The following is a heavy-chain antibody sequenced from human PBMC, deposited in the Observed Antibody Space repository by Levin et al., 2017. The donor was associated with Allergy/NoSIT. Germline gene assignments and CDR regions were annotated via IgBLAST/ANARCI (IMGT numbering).Heavy chain of an antibody. CDR3: AKQAHRSWYYGSGSYYHFDY. CDR1: GFTFSSYG. V-gene: IGHV3-30*18. Sequence: PGGSLRLSCAASGFTFSSYGMHWVRQAPGKGLEWVAVISYDGSNKYYADSVKGRFTISRDNSKNTLYLQMNSLRAEDTAVYYCAKQAHRSWYYGSGSYYHFDYWGQGTLVTVSS. J-gene: IGHJ4*02. CDR2: ISYDGSNK. D-gene: IGHD3-10*01.